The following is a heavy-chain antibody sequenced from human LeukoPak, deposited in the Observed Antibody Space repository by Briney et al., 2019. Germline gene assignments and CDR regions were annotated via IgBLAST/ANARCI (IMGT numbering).Heavy chain of an antibody. Sequence: SETLCLTCTVSGASISNYYWSWIRQPAGKGLEWIGRVYTSGGTNYNPSLKSRVTLSVDKSKNQFFLELRSVTAADTAVYYCAGRDYWGQGTLVTVSS. J-gene: IGHJ4*02. CDR2: VYTSGGT. CDR3: AGRDY. D-gene: IGHD1-26*01. V-gene: IGHV4-4*07. CDR1: GASISNYY.